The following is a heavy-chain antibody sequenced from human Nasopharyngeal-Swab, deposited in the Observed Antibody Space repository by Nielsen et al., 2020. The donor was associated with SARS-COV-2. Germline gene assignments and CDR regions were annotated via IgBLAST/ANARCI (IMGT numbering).Heavy chain of an antibody. CDR2: ISGSGGST. CDR3: AKDPTVYVVYNWFDP. J-gene: IGHJ5*02. V-gene: IGHV3-23*01. CDR1: GFTFSSYA. D-gene: IGHD4-11*01. Sequence: GESLKISCAASGFTFSSYAMSWVRQAPGKGLEWVSAISGSGGSTYYADSVKGRFTISRDNSKNTLYLQMSSLRAEDTAVYYCAKDPTVYVVYNWFDPWGQGTLVTVSS.